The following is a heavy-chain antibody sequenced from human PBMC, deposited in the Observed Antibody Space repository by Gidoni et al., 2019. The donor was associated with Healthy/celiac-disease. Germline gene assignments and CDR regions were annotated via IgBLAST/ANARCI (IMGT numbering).Heavy chain of an antibody. D-gene: IGHD5-12*01. CDR1: GFTFGRYS. CDR2: ISSSSTYI. CDR3: ARDRVQFQVATIGDYDY. Sequence: EVPLVESGGGLVKPGGSLRLSCAASGFTFGRYSMNWVRQGPGKGLEWVSSISSSSTYISYADPVNGRFTISRDNAKNSLYLQMNSLRAEDTAVYYCARDRVQFQVATIGDYDYWGQGTLVTVSS. V-gene: IGHV3-21*01. J-gene: IGHJ4*02.